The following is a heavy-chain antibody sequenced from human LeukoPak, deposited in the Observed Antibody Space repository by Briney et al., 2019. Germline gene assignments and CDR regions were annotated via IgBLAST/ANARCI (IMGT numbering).Heavy chain of an antibody. CDR2: ISSSSSYI. CDR1: GFTFSSYS. V-gene: IGHV3-21*01. CDR3: AREDSVAGALADY. J-gene: IGHJ4*02. D-gene: IGHD6-19*01. Sequence: PGGSLRLSCAASGFTFSSYSMNWVRQAPGKGLEWVSSISSSSSYIYYADSVKGRFTISRDNAKNSLYLQKNSLRAEDTAVYYCAREDSVAGALADYWGQGTLVTVSS.